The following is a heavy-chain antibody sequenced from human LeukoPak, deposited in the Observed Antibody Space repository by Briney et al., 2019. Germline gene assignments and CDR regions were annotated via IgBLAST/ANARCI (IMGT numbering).Heavy chain of an antibody. CDR1: GFIFSDYA. CDR3: ARGGQLVPYDY. D-gene: IGHD6-6*01. CDR2: ISGGDVGT. Sequence: GGSLRLSCAASGFIFSDYAMSWVRQAPGKGLEWVSAISGGDVGTFYADSVRGRFTISRDNSNNTLYLQMNSLRAEDTAVYYCARGGQLVPYDYWGQGTLVTVSS. V-gene: IGHV3-23*01. J-gene: IGHJ4*02.